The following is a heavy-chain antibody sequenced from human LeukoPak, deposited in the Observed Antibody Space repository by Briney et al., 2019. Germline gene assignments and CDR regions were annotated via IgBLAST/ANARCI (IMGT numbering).Heavy chain of an antibody. Sequence: GGSLRLSCAASGFTFSSYSMNWVRQAPGKGLEWVSSISSSSSYIYYADSVKCRFTISRDNAKNSLYLQMNRLSAEDTAVYYCASHPLWFGEFPSWGQGTLVTVSS. CDR2: ISSSSSYI. J-gene: IGHJ5*02. CDR3: ASHPLWFGEFPS. V-gene: IGHV3-21*01. D-gene: IGHD3-10*01. CDR1: GFTFSSYS.